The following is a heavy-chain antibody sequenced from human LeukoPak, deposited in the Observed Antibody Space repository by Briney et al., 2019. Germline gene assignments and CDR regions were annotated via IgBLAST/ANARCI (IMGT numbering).Heavy chain of an antibody. D-gene: IGHD2-21*01. CDR3: ARDSPNEAILWWSIDY. V-gene: IGHV3-30*02. Sequence: GGSLRLSCAASGFTFSSYGMHWVRQAPGKGLEWVAFIRYDGSSKYYADSVKGRFTISRDNSKNTLYLQMNSLRAEDTAVYYCARDSPNEAILWWSIDYWGQGTLVTVSS. CDR1: GFTFSSYG. CDR2: IRYDGSSK. J-gene: IGHJ4*02.